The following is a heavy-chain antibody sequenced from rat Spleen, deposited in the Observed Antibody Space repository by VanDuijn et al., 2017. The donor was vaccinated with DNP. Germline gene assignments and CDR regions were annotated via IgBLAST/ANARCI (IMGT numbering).Heavy chain of an antibody. J-gene: IGHJ2*01. CDR3: ARHNHSWECFDY. Sequence: EVQLVESGGGLVQPGRSLKLSCAASRFTFSNYDMAWVRQAPTKGLEWVAYISPSGGSTYYPDSVKGRFTIPRDNAKNTLYLQMDSLRSEETATYYCARHNHSWECFDYWGQGVMVTVSS. V-gene: IGHV5S11*01. CDR2: ISPSGGST. CDR1: RFTFSNYD. D-gene: IGHD5-1*01.